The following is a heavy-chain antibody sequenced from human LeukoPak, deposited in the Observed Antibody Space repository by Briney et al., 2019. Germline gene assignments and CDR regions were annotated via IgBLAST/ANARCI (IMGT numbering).Heavy chain of an antibody. CDR3: ARADVGGTELDY. CDR1: GFTFSSYG. Sequence: GGSLRLSCAASGFTFSSYGMHWVRQAPGKGLEWVAFIRYDGSNKYYADSVKGRFTISRDNSKNTLYLQMNSLRVEDTAVYYCARADVGGTELDYWGQGTLVTVSS. CDR2: IRYDGSNK. D-gene: IGHD1-26*01. V-gene: IGHV3-30*02. J-gene: IGHJ4*02.